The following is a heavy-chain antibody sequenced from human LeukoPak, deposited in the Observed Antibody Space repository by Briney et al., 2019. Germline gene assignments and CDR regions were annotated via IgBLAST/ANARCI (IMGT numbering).Heavy chain of an antibody. Sequence: SETLSLTCTVSGGSISSTFYCWTWIRQPPGKGLEWIGSVYYTGTTYYNPSLKSRVAISINTSKSQFSLSLSPVTAANTAVYYCARRDCSYFYMDVWGKGTTVTVSS. CDR3: ARRDCSYFYMDV. CDR1: GGSISSTFYC. J-gene: IGHJ6*03. V-gene: IGHV4-39*01. CDR2: VYYTGTT.